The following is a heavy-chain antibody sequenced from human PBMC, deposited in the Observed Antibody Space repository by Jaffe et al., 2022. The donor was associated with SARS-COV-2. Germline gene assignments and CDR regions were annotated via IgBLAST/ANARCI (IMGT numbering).Heavy chain of an antibody. Sequence: QITLKESGPTLVKPTQTLTLTCSFSGFSLRTSGVGVAWIRQPPGKALEWLAFIYWNDDERYNPSLKSRLTITKDTSKNQVVLTVTNMDPVDTATYYCAHKGLPLHHVLGAFDVWGQGTLVTVSS. D-gene: IGHD4-17*01. V-gene: IGHV2-5*01. CDR1: GFSLRTSGVG. CDR2: IYWNDDE. J-gene: IGHJ3*01. CDR3: AHKGLPLHHVLGAFDV.